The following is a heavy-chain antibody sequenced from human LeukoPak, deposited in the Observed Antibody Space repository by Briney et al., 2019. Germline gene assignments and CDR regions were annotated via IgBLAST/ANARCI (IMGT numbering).Heavy chain of an antibody. Sequence: GGSLRLSCAASGFTFSSYRMNWVRQAPGKGLEWVSSITSSSSCIYYADSLKGRFIISRDNAKNSLYLQMNSLRVEDTAVYYCARASAGTLDLLDYWGQGTLVTVSS. CDR3: ARASAGTLDLLDY. V-gene: IGHV3-21*01. D-gene: IGHD6-13*01. J-gene: IGHJ4*02. CDR1: GFTFSSYR. CDR2: ITSSSSCI.